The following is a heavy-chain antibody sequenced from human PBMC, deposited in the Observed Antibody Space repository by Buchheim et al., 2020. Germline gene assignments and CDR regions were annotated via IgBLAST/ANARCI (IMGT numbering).Heavy chain of an antibody. CDR1: GGSISSGGYY. J-gene: IGHJ6*03. Sequence: QVQLQESGPGLVKPSQTLSLTCTVSGGSISSGGYYWSWIRQHPGKGLEWIGYIYYSGSTYYNPSLKSRVTISVDTSKNQFSLKLSSVTAADTAVYYCARARASGSYYEGVAWYYYMDVWGKGTT. V-gene: IGHV4-31*03. D-gene: IGHD3-10*01. CDR2: IYYSGST. CDR3: ARARASGSYYEGVAWYYYMDV.